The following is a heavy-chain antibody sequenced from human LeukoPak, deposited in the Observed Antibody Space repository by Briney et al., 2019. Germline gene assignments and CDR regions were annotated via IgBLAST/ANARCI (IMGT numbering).Heavy chain of an antibody. CDR1: GGTFSSYA. Sequence: ASVKVSCKASGGTFSSYAISWVRQAPGQGLEWMGWINPNSGGTNYAQKFQGRVTMTRDTSISTAYMELSRLRSDDTAVYYCASEIVVVEDYWGQGTLVTVSS. CDR2: INPNSGGT. V-gene: IGHV1-2*02. J-gene: IGHJ4*02. CDR3: ASEIVVVEDY. D-gene: IGHD2-2*01.